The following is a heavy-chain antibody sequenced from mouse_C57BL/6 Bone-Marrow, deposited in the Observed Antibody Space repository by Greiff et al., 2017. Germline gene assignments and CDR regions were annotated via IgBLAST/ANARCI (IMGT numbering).Heavy chain of an antibody. Sequence: VQLQQSGTVLARPGASVKMSCKTSGYTFTSYWMHWVKQRPGQGLEWIGAIYPGNSDTSYNQKFKGKAKLTAVTSASTAYMELSSLSNEDSAVYYGTYYDGYYVSLAYWGQGTLVTVSA. J-gene: IGHJ3*01. V-gene: IGHV1-5*01. CDR1: GYTFTSYW. D-gene: IGHD2-3*01. CDR2: IYPGNSDT. CDR3: TYYDGYYVSLAY.